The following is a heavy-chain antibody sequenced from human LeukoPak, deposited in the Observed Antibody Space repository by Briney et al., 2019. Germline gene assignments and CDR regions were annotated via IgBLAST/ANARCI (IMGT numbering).Heavy chain of an antibody. CDR2: LYSGGTT. CDR3: AKQVGPSTTFDI. J-gene: IGHJ3*02. V-gene: IGHV3-66*04. CDR1: GFSVTTSY. Sequence: GGSLRLSCAASGFSVTTSYMSWVRQAPGKGLEWVSALYSGGTTYYADSVKGRFTISSDNPKNTLCLQMNSLRVEDTALYYCAKQVGPSTTFDIWGLGTMVTVSS. D-gene: IGHD1-26*01.